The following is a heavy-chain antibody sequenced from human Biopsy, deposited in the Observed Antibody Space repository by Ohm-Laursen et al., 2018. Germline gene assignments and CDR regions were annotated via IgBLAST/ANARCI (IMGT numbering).Heavy chain of an antibody. Sequence: ETLSLTCTVSGGSIDTQSWIRQPAGKGLEWIGRADIRGHADYSSSLRSRVTMSADASKNQFSLKLTSVTAADTAVYFCARVKGEWPEYEFDKWGQGILVTVSS. V-gene: IGHV4-4*07. J-gene: IGHJ4*02. CDR3: ARVKGEWPEYEFDK. CDR1: GGSIDTQS. D-gene: IGHD3-16*01. CDR2: ADIRGHA.